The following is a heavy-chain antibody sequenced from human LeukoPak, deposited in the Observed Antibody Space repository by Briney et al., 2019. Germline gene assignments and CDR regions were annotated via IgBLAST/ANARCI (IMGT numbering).Heavy chain of an antibody. V-gene: IGHV4-30-2*01. D-gene: IGHD4-17*01. CDR1: GGSFSGYY. J-gene: IGHJ4*02. CDR3: ARTSSMTTVYFDY. Sequence: KTSETLSLTCAVYGGSFSGYYWSWIRQPPGKGLEWIGYIYHSGSTYYNPSLKSRVTISVDRSKNQFSLKLSSVTAADTAVYYCARTSSMTTVYFDYWGQGTLVTVSS. CDR2: IYHSGST.